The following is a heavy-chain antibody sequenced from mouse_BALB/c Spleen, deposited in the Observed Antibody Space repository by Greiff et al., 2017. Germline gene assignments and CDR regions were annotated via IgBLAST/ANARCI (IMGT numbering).Heavy chain of an antibody. J-gene: IGHJ2*01. Sequence: EVKLQESGPGLVKPSQSLSLTCSVTGYSITSGYYWNWIRQFPGNKLEWMGYISYDGSNNYNPSFKNRISITRDTSKNQFFLKLNSVTTEDTATYYCARRYRYDGGYFDYWGQGTTLTVSS. CDR2: ISYDGSN. CDR3: ARRYRYDGGYFDY. V-gene: IGHV3-6*02. CDR1: GYSITSGYY. D-gene: IGHD2-14*01.